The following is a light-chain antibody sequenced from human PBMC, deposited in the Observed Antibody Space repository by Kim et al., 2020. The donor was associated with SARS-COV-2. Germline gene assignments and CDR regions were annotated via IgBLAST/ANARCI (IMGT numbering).Light chain of an antibody. CDR2: KVS. V-gene: IGKV2-30*02. CDR1: QSLLHRDGNNY. J-gene: IGKJ1*01. CDR3: LQGTFWPT. Sequence: DVVMTQSPLSLTVTLGQPASISCRASQSLLHRDGNNYLTWFHQRPGQSPRRLIYKVSERDSGVPDRFSGSGSGTDFTLTITRVEAEDVGVYYCLQGTFWPTFGQGTKVDIK.